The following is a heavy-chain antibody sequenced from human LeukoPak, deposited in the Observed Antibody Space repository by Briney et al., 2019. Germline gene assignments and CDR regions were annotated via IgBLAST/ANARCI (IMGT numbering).Heavy chain of an antibody. D-gene: IGHD3-16*01. CDR1: GFTVISNY. J-gene: IGHJ4*02. CDR3: ARDLTSYDYVWDY. Sequence: GGSLRLSCAASGFTVISNYMSWVRQAPGKGLEWVSLIYSDGSTYYADSVKGRFTISRDTSKNTLYLQMNNLRAEDTAVYYCARDLTSYDYVWDYWGQGTLGTVSS. CDR2: IYSDGST. V-gene: IGHV3-66*01.